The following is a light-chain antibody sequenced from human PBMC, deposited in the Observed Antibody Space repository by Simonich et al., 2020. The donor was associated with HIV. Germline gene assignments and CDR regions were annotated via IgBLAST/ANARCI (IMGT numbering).Light chain of an antibody. J-gene: IGLJ7*01. CDR3: GTWDSSLSAGV. Sequence: QSVLTQPPSVSAAPGQKVTISCSGTSSNIGNNYVSWNQQLPGTAPKLLIYDNNKRPPGIPDRFPGSKSGTSATLGITGLQTGDEADYYCGTWDSSLSAGVFGGGTQLTVL. V-gene: IGLV1-51*01. CDR1: SSNIGNNY. CDR2: DNN.